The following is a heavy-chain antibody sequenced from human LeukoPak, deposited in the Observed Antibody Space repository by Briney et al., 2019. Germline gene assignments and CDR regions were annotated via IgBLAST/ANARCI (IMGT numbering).Heavy chain of an antibody. J-gene: IGHJ6*02. Sequence: PGESLRLSCAASGFTFDDYAMHWVRQAPGKGLEWVSGISWNSGSIGYADSVKGRFTISRDNAKNSLYLQMNSLRAEDTALYYCAKDRSSGSHYYYYYGMDVWGQGTTVTVSS. CDR1: GFTFDDYA. V-gene: IGHV3-9*01. D-gene: IGHD7-27*01. CDR2: ISWNSGSI. CDR3: AKDRSSGSHYYYYYGMDV.